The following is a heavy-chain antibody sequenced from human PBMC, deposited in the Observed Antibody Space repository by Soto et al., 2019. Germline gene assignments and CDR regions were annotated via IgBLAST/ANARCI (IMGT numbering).Heavy chain of an antibody. D-gene: IGHD3-10*01. CDR3: ARGPKKQLWLGHFDN. Sequence: QVQLVQSGAEVKKPGASVKVSCKASGYTFTAYYIHWVRQAPGQGLEWMGWINPNSDRDGTNSPQKFQGRVTMTRDTTISTAYMEVTSLRSDDTAVYYCARGPKKQLWLGHFDNWGQGTLVTVSS. CDR2: INPNSDRDGT. CDR1: GYTFTAYY. V-gene: IGHV1-2*02. J-gene: IGHJ4*02.